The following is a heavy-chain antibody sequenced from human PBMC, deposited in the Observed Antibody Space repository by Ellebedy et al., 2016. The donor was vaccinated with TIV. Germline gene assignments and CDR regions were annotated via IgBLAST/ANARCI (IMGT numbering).Heavy chain of an antibody. CDR3: ARDQPYYYGSGSYSGYYYYGMDV. CDR2: ISSSSSYI. J-gene: IGHJ6*02. CDR1: GFTFSSYS. D-gene: IGHD3-10*01. V-gene: IGHV3-21*01. Sequence: GESLKISCAASGFTFSSYSMNWVRQAPGKGLEWVSSISSSSSYIYYADSVKGRFTISRDNAKNSLYLQMNSLRAEDTAVYYCARDQPYYYGSGSYSGYYYYGMDVWGQGTTVTVSS.